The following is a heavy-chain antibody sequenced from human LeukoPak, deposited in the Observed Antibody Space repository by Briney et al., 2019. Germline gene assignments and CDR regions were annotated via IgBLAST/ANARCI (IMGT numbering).Heavy chain of an antibody. CDR1: GFTFSSYG. V-gene: IGHV3-33*01. Sequence: GRSLRLSCAASGFTFSSYGMHWVRQAPGKGLEWVAVIWYDGSNKYYAGSVKGRFTISRDNSKNTLYLQMNSLRAEDTAVYYCARDLAVAYFDYWGQGTLVTVSS. D-gene: IGHD6-19*01. CDR2: IWYDGSNK. J-gene: IGHJ4*02. CDR3: ARDLAVAYFDY.